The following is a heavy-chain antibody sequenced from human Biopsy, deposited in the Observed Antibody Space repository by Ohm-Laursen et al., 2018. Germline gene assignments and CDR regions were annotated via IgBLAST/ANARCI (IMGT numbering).Heavy chain of an antibody. D-gene: IGHD1-14*01. V-gene: IGHV3-21*06. CDR3: ARGRSHLLPDHDWFDP. Sequence: GSLRLSCAASGFTFSTYWMHWVRQVPGKGLEWVSSISRSTSHILYAETLKGRFTSSRDNAKNSVYLQMNSLRAEDTGVYYCARGRSHLLPDHDWFDPWGQGTLVTVSS. J-gene: IGHJ5*02. CDR1: GFTFSTYW. CDR2: ISRSTSHI.